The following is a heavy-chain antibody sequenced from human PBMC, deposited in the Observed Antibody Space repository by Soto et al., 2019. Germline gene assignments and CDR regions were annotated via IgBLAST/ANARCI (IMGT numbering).Heavy chain of an antibody. CDR1: GFTFSSYA. CDR2: ISYDGSNK. Sequence: GGSLRLSCAASGFTFSSYAMHWVRQAPGKGLEWVAVISYDGSNKYYADSVKGRFTISRDNSKNTLYLQMNSLRAEDTAVYYCARDPSSWPYYFDYWGQGTLVTVS. CDR3: ARDPSSWPYYFDY. D-gene: IGHD6-13*01. V-gene: IGHV3-30-3*01. J-gene: IGHJ4*02.